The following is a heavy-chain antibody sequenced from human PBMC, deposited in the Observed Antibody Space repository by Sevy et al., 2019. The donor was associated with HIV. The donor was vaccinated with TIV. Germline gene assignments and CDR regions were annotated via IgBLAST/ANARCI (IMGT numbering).Heavy chain of an antibody. D-gene: IGHD5-12*01. V-gene: IGHV4-59*01. CDR1: GGSFSSFY. J-gene: IGHJ4*02. CDR2: IHSSGST. Sequence: SETLSLTCTVSGGSFSSFYWSWIRQSPGKGLEWIGDIHSSGSTTYNPSLKSRVTISGGTSKNRFSLDLISVTAADTAVYYCARGSGYYAYWGQGTLVTVSS. CDR3: ARGSGYYAY.